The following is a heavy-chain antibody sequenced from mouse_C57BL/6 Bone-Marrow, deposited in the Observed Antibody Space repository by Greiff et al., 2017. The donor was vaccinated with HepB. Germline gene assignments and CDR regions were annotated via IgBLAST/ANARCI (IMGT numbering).Heavy chain of an antibody. Sequence: VQLQESGAELARPGASVKLSCKASGYTFTSYGISWVKQRTGQGLEWIGEIYPRSGNTYYNEKFKGKATLTADKSSSTAYMELRSLTSEDSAVYFCARNFDYDWYFDYWGQGTTLTVAS. CDR2: IYPRSGNT. CDR3: ARNFDYDWYFDY. J-gene: IGHJ2*01. D-gene: IGHD2-4*01. CDR1: GYTFTSYG. V-gene: IGHV1-81*01.